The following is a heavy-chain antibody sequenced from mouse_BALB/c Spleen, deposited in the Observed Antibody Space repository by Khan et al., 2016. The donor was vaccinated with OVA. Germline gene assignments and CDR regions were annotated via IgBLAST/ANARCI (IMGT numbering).Heavy chain of an antibody. CDR2: IDPYYGTT. D-gene: IGHD1-1*01. V-gene: IGHV1-39*01. CDR3: ARVHGSYYPMDF. Sequence: EVQLQQSGPELEKPGTSVKISCKASGYSFTGYNMNWVKQSNGKNLEWIGNIDPYYGTTSYNQKFKGKATLTVDTSSSTAYMLLKRLTSDDSAIYYSARVHGSYYPMDFWGQGTSVTVSS. CDR1: GYSFTGYN. J-gene: IGHJ4*01.